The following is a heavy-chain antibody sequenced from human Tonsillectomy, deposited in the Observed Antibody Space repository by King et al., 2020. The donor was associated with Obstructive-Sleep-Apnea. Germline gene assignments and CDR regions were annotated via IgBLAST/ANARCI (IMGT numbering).Heavy chain of an antibody. CDR1: AFSLSTRGVG. J-gene: IGHJ4*02. CDR3: AHRSSGGPSGFDY. V-gene: IGHV2-5*02. D-gene: IGHD6-19*01. Sequence: TLKESGPTLVKPTQTLTLTCTFSAFSLSTRGVGVGWIRQAPVKALEWLARIYLVDVKRYSPSLKSRLTITKDASENQVVLTMTDMDPVDTATYYCAHRSSGGPSGFDYWGQGTLVTVSS. CDR2: IYLVDVK.